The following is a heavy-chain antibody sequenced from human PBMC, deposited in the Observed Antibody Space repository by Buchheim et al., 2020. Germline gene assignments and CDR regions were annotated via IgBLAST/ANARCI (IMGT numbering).Heavy chain of an antibody. CDR3: ARASVCSSTSCQIDY. CDR2: ISSSSSYI. Sequence: EVQLVESGGGLVKPGGSLRLSCAASGFTFSSYSMNWVRQAPGKGLEWVSSISSSSSYIYYADSVKGRFTLSRDNAKTSLYLQMNSLRAEDTAVYYCARASVCSSTSCQIDYWGQGTL. D-gene: IGHD2-2*01. CDR1: GFTFSSYS. V-gene: IGHV3-21*01. J-gene: IGHJ4*02.